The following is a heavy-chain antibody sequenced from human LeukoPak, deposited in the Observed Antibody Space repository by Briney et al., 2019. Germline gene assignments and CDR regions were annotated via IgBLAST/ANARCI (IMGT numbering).Heavy chain of an antibody. CDR3: AREAVAGKGYGMDV. CDR2: TNPNGGGT. D-gene: IGHD6-19*01. J-gene: IGHJ6*02. Sequence: ASVKVSCKASGYTFTGNYMHWVRQAPGQGLEWMGWTNPNGGGTNYAQKFQGRVTVTRDTSISTLYMELSRLTSGDTAVYYCAREAVAGKGYGMDVWGQGTTVTVSS. CDR1: GYTFTGNY. V-gene: IGHV1-2*02.